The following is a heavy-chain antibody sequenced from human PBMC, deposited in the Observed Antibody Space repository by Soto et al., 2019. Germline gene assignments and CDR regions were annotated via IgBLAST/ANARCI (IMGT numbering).Heavy chain of an antibody. V-gene: IGHV1-69*02. CDR1: GGTFSSYT. CDR2: IIPILGIA. D-gene: IGHD3-22*01. Sequence: QVQLVQSGAEVKKPGSSVKVSCKASGGTFSSYTISWVRQAPGQGLEWMGRIIPILGIANYAQKFQGRVTITADKSTSTAYRELSSLKSEDTAVYYCASRYDSSDYWGQGTLVTVSS. J-gene: IGHJ4*02. CDR3: ASRYDSSDY.